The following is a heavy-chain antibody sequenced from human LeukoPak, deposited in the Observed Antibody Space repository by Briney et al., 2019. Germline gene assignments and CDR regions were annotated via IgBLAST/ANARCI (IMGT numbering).Heavy chain of an antibody. CDR3: AKGDFWSGYYPQPSYFDY. CDR1: GFTFSSYA. D-gene: IGHD3-3*01. CDR2: ISGSGGST. Sequence: GGSLRLSCAASGFTFSSYAMSWVRQAPGKGLEWVSAISGSGGSTYYADSVKGRFTISRDNSKNTLYLQMNSLRAEDTAVYYCAKGDFWSGYYPQPSYFDYWGQGTLVTVSS. J-gene: IGHJ4*02. V-gene: IGHV3-23*01.